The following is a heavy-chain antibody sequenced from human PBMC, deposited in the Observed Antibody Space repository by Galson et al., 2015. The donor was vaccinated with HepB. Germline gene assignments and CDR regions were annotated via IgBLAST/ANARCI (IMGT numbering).Heavy chain of an antibody. V-gene: IGHV1-18*01. D-gene: IGHD5-18*01. CDR2: ISPYSGNT. CDR3: AREVDTVMVGYLDL. CDR1: GYTFTIYG. Sequence: SVKVSCKASGYTFTIYGITWVRQAPGQGLEWMGWISPYSGNTKYAQNLQGRVTLTTDTSTKTAFMELRGLRSDDTAVYYCAREVDTVMVGYLDLWGRGTLVTVSS. J-gene: IGHJ2*01.